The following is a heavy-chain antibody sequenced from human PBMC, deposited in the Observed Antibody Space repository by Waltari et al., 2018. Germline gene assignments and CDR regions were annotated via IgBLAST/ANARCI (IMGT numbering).Heavy chain of an antibody. CDR3: ARDPGVAGYCSSTSCRRYYYGMDV. CDR1: GFTFSSYS. V-gene: IGHV3-21*01. J-gene: IGHJ6*02. CDR2: ISSSSSYI. Sequence: EVQLVESGGGLVKPGGSLRLSCAASGFTFSSYSMNWVRQAPGKGLEWVSSISSSSSYIYYADSVKGRFTISRDNAKNSLYLQMNSLRAEDTAVYYCARDPGVAGYCSSTSCRRYYYGMDVWGQGTTVTVSS. D-gene: IGHD2-2*01.